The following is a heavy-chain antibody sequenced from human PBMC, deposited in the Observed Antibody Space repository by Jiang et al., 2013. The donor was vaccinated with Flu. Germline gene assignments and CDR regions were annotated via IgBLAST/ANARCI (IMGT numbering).Heavy chain of an antibody. CDR3: ARGGQDSSGYSTSPHYYYYYGMDV. Sequence: SGSGLVKPSQTLSLTCTVSGGSISSGDYYWSWIRQPPGKGLEWIGYIYYSGSTYYNPSLKSRVTISVDTSKNQFSLKLSSVTAADTAVYYCARGGQDSSGYSTSPHYYYYYGMDVWGQGTTVTVSS. V-gene: IGHV4-30-4*08. D-gene: IGHD3-22*01. CDR2: IYYSGST. J-gene: IGHJ6*02. CDR1: GGSISSGDYY.